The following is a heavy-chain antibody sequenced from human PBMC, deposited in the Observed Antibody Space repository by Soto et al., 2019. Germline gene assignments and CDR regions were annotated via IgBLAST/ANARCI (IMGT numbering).Heavy chain of an antibody. Sequence: SVKVSCKASRCTFNSYAISWVRQAPGQGLEWMGGIIPIFGTANYAQKFQGRVTITADESTSTAYMELSSLRSEDTAVYYCARDNGYYYDSAHDYHYGMDVSAQGTTVIVSS. J-gene: IGHJ6*02. D-gene: IGHD3-22*01. CDR2: IIPIFGTA. CDR3: ARDNGYYYDSAHDYHYGMDV. V-gene: IGHV1-69*13. CDR1: RCTFNSYA.